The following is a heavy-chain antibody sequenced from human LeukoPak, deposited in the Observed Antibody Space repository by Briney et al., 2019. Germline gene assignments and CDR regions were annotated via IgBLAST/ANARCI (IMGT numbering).Heavy chain of an antibody. CDR3: ARVKNNYYDSSGYSD. Sequence: PGGSLRLSCAASGFTFATYAMSWVRQAPGKGLEWVANIKQDGSEKYYVDSVKGRFTISRDNAKNSLYLQMNSLRAEDTAVYYCARVKNNYYDSSGYSDWGQGTLVTVSP. V-gene: IGHV3-7*04. CDR1: GFTFATYA. D-gene: IGHD3-22*01. J-gene: IGHJ4*02. CDR2: IKQDGSEK.